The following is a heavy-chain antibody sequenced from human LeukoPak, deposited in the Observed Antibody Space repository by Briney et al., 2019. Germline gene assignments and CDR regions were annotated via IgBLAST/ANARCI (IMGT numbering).Heavy chain of an antibody. J-gene: IGHJ6*03. Sequence: SETLSLTCTVSGGSISTTSYYWGWIRQPPGKGLEWIGSIYHSGSTYYNSSLKSRATISVDTSKNQFSLKLSSVTAADTAVYYCASLRIGYYYYYMDVWGKGTTVTISS. V-gene: IGHV4-39*01. CDR1: GGSISTTSYY. CDR3: ASLRIGYYYYYMDV. D-gene: IGHD2-15*01. CDR2: IYHSGST.